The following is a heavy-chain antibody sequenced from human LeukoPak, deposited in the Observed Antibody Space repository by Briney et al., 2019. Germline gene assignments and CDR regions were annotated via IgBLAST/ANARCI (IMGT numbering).Heavy chain of an antibody. CDR1: GFTFSNYW. D-gene: IGHD3-10*01. V-gene: IGHV3-7*01. Sequence: HPGGSLRLSCAASGFTFSNYWMSWVRQAPGKGLEWVANIKQDGSEKYYVDSMKGRFTISRDNAKNSLYLQMNSLRAEDTAVYYCARAYYGSGTYYNVKGYYSYMDVWGEGTTVTVSS. J-gene: IGHJ6*03. CDR3: ARAYYGSGTYYNVKGYYSYMDV. CDR2: IKQDGSEK.